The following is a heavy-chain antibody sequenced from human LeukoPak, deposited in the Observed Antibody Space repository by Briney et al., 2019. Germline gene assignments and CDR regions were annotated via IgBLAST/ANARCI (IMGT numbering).Heavy chain of an antibody. Sequence: SETLSLTCAVYGGSFSGYYWSWIRQPPGKELEWIGEIYHSGSTNYNPSLRSRVTISVDKSNNQFSLKLSSMTAADTAVYYCARVGVGSYNFDYWGQGTLVTVSS. CDR3: ARVGVGSYNFDY. J-gene: IGHJ4*02. CDR1: GGSFSGYY. CDR2: IYHSGST. D-gene: IGHD3-3*01. V-gene: IGHV4-34*01.